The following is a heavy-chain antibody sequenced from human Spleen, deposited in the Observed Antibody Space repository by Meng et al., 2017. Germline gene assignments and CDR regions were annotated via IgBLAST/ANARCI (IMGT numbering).Heavy chain of an antibody. J-gene: IGHJ4*02. CDR3: AKDLSGSIDY. CDR1: GYTFTGYS. D-gene: IGHD2/OR15-2a*01. CDR2: INPDSGT. Sequence: QVQLVQSGAEVKKPGASVKVSCKASGYTFTGYSMHWIRQAPEQGLEWMGRINPDSGTNYAQRFQGRVTLTWDTSISTAYMDLSSLRSDDTAMYYCAKDLSGSIDYWGQGTLVTVSS. V-gene: IGHV1-2*06.